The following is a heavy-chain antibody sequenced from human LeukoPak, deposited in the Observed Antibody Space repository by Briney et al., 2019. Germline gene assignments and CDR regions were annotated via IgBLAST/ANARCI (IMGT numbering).Heavy chain of an antibody. CDR1: GGSINGYY. D-gene: IGHD6-13*01. CDR3: TRLRSQQLPPYYYYGMDV. J-gene: IGHJ6*02. V-gene: IGHV4-4*09. CDR2: IFTSGST. Sequence: SETLSLTCTVSGGSINGYYWSWIRQPPGKGLEWIGYIFTSGSTNYSPSLKSRVTISIDTTKNQFSLKLTSVTAADTAVYYCTRLRSQQLPPYYYYGMDVWGQGTTVTVSS.